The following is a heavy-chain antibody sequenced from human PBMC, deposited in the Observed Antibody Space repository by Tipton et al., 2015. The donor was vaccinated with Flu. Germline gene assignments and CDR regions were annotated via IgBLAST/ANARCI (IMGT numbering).Heavy chain of an antibody. CDR3: ARGTGDAYLDS. CDR2: VNHSGSA. D-gene: IGHD1-1*01. CDR1: GGSFTDYY. Sequence: AGLVKPSETLSLTCAIYGGSFTDYYWSWIRQSPEKGLEWIGEVNHSGSATYNPSLKSRVTISVDTSKNQFSLILTSVTAADTAVYYCARGTGDAYLDSWGRGTLVTVSS. V-gene: IGHV4-34*01. J-gene: IGHJ4*02.